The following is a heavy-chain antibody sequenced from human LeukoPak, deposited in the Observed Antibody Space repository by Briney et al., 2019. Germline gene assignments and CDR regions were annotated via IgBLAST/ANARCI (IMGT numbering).Heavy chain of an antibody. CDR2: FDPEEGER. CDR1: GDNLSELT. CDR3: ATFCVYDLLECFDY. Sequence: ASVKVSCKVSGDNLSELTVHWVRQAPGKGVEWIGGFDPEEGERLYVQKFEGRVTMTEDTSTDTAYMQLTSLRSEDTAVYYCATFCVYDLLECFDYWGQGTLVTVSS. J-gene: IGHJ4*02. D-gene: IGHD5/OR15-5a*01. V-gene: IGHV1-24*01.